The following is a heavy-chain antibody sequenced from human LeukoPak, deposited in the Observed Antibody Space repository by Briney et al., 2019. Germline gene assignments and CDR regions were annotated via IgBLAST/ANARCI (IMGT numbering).Heavy chain of an antibody. D-gene: IGHD4-17*01. CDR2: ISSSSSYI. CDR1: GFTFSSYT. V-gene: IGHV3-21*01. J-gene: IGHJ4*02. Sequence: GGSLRLSCAASGFTFSSYTMNWVRQAPGKGLEWVSAISSSSSYIYYADSVKGRFTISRHNAKRSLYLQMNSLRAEDTAVYYCARDLGGYGDYGTNFDYWGQGTLVTVSS. CDR3: ARDLGGYGDYGTNFDY.